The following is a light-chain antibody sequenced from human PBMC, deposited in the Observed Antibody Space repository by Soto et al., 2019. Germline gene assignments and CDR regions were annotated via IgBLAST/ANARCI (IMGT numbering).Light chain of an antibody. CDR2: DDN. Sequence: SLLAQPPSVSWAPGQKVTISCSGSSSNIGGNSVSWYQQLPGTAPKLLIYDDNKRPSGIPDRFSGSKSGTSATLGITGFQTGDEADYYCGSWDSSLSAYVFGTGTKVTVL. V-gene: IGLV1-51*01. CDR1: SSNIGGNS. CDR3: GSWDSSLSAYV. J-gene: IGLJ1*01.